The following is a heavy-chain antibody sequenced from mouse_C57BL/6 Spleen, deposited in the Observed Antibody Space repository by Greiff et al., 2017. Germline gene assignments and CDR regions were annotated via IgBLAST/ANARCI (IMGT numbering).Heavy chain of an antibody. Sequence: VQLQQSGAELVRPGASVTLSCKASGYTFTDYEMHWVKQTPVHGLEWIGAIDPETGGTAYNQKFKGKAILTADKSSSTAYMELRSLTSEDSAVYYCTSKRPIYYDYDGFAYWGQGTLVTVSA. CDR2: IDPETGGT. D-gene: IGHD2-4*01. J-gene: IGHJ3*01. CDR1: GYTFTDYE. CDR3: TSKRPIYYDYDGFAY. V-gene: IGHV1-15*01.